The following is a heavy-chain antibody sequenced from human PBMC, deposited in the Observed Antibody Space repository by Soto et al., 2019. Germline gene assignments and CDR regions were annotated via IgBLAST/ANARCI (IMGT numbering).Heavy chain of an antibody. CDR1: GYSFTSYW. Sequence: GESLKISCTASGYSFTSYWIGWVRQLPGKGLEWMGIIYPGDPSTRYSPSLQGQVTISVDKSISTAYLQWSSLKATDTAMYYCARHAYDFWSGHPNPRYYYGMDGWGQGTTVTVSS. J-gene: IGHJ6*02. D-gene: IGHD3-3*01. CDR2: IYPGDPST. CDR3: ARHAYDFWSGHPNPRYYYGMDG. V-gene: IGHV5-51*01.